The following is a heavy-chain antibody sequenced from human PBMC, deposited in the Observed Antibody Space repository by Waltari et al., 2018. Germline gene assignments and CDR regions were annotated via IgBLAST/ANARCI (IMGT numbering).Heavy chain of an antibody. CDR2: VNPNSGNT. CDR1: GYIFTAYY. Sequence: QIPLVQSGAEVKKPGASVKVSCKPSGYIFTAYYVHGLRQAPGQGLEWLGNVNPNSGNTGYAQKFQGRVTMTRNTSISTAYMELSSLRSEDTAVYYCASPIAVAGIDYYYGMDVWGQGTTVTVSS. D-gene: IGHD6-19*01. J-gene: IGHJ6*02. V-gene: IGHV1-8*02. CDR3: ASPIAVAGIDYYYGMDV.